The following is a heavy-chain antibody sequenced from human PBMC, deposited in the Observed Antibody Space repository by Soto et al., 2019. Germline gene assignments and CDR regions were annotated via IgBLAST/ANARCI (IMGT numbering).Heavy chain of an antibody. J-gene: IGHJ4*02. V-gene: IGHV1-46*03. CDR2: INPSGGST. Sequence: RASVKVSCKASGYTFASYYMHWVRQAPGQGLEWMGIINPSGGSTSYAQKFQGRVTMTRDTSTSTVYMELSSLRSEDTAVYYCARVPAAIGPEGLFDYRGQGTLVTGSS. D-gene: IGHD2-2*02. CDR1: GYTFASYY. CDR3: ARVPAAIGPEGLFDY.